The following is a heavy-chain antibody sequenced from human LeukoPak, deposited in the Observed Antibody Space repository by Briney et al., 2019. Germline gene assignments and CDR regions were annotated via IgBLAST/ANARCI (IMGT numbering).Heavy chain of an antibody. CDR2: ISAYNGNT. CDR3: ARDPFTRSGSNISMDV. J-gene: IGHJ6*02. D-gene: IGHD3-10*01. Sequence: GASVKVSCKASGYTFTSYGISWVRQAPGQGLEWVAWISAYNGNTNYAQKLQGRVTMTTDTSTSTAYMELRSLRSDDTAVYYCARDPFTRSGSNISMDVWGQGTTVTVSS. CDR1: GYTFTSYG. V-gene: IGHV1-18*01.